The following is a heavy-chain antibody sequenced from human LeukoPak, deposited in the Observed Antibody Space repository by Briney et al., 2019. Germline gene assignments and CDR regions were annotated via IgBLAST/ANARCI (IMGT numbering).Heavy chain of an antibody. J-gene: IGHJ4*02. CDR2: ISSSGSTI. V-gene: IGHV3-11*01. CDR1: GFTFSDYY. Sequence: GGSLRLSCAASGFTFSDYYMSWIRQAPGKGLEWVSYISSSGSTIYYADSVKGRFTISRDNAKNSLYLQMNSLRAEDTAMYYCAREGIAAAGETATLGYFDYWGQGTLVTVSS. CDR3: AREGIAAAGETATLGYFDY. D-gene: IGHD6-13*01.